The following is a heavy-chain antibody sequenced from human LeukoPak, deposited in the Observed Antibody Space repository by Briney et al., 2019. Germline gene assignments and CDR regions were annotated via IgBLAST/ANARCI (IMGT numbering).Heavy chain of an antibody. CDR3: ARDGLYDILTGYNSYYDY. CDR2: ISAYNGNT. J-gene: IGHJ4*02. D-gene: IGHD3-9*01. V-gene: IGHV1-18*01. Sequence: ASVKVSCKASGGTFSSYAISWVRQAPGQGLEWMGWISAYNGNTNYAQKLQGRVTMTTDTSTSTAYMELRSLRSDDTAVYYCARDGLYDILTGYNSYYDYWGQGTLVTVSS. CDR1: GGTFSSYA.